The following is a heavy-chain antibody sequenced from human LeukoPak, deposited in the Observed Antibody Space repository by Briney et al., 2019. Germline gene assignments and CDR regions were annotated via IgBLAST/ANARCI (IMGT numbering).Heavy chain of an antibody. CDR2: IYYSGST. D-gene: IGHD3-10*01. V-gene: IGHV4-34*01. J-gene: IGHJ4*02. Sequence: SETLSLTCAVYGGSFSGYYWSWIRQPPGKGLEWIGSIYYSGSTYYNPSPKSRVTISVDTSKNQFSLKLSSVTAADTAVYYCVTKSVRGVIQAQFDYWGQGTLVTVSS. CDR1: GGSFSGYY. CDR3: VTKSVRGVIQAQFDY.